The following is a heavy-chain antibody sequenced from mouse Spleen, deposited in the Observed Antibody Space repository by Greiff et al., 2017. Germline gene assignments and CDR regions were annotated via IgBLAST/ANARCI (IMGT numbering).Heavy chain of an antibody. CDR3: TRLGYDGGNAMDY. Sequence: QVQLQQPGAELVKPGASVKLSCKASGYTFTSYWMHWVKQRPGQGLEWIGEIDPSDSYTNYNQKFKGKATLTVDKSSSTAYMQLSSLTSEDSAVYYCTRLGYDGGNAMDYWGQGTSVTVSS. J-gene: IGHJ4*01. V-gene: IGHV1-69*02. D-gene: IGHD2-2*01. CDR2: IDPSDSYT. CDR1: GYTFTSYW.